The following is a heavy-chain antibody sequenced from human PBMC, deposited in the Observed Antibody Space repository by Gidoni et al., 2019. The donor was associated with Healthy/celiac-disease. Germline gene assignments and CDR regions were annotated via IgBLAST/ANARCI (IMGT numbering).Heavy chain of an antibody. J-gene: IGHJ5*02. Sequence: QVQLQESGQGLVKPSETLSLTCTVSGYSISSGYYWGWIRQPPGKGLEWIGSIYHSGSTYYNPSLKSRVTISVDTSKNQFSLKLSSVTAADTAVYYCARSTYSSSWYNWFDPWGQGTLVTVSS. CDR2: IYHSGST. CDR1: GYSISSGYY. D-gene: IGHD6-13*01. V-gene: IGHV4-38-2*02. CDR3: ARSTYSSSWYNWFDP.